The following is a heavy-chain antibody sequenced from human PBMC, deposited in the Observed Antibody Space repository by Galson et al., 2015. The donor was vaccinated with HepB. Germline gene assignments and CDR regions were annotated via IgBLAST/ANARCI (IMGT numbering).Heavy chain of an antibody. CDR2: ISYDGSNK. J-gene: IGHJ5*02. CDR3: AKDRIVGASPDGFDP. Sequence: SLRLSCAASGFTFSSYGMHWVRQAPGKGLEWVAVISYDGSNKYYADSVKGRFTISRDNSKNTLYLQMNSLRAEDTAVYYCAKDRIVGASPDGFDPWGQGTLVTVSS. D-gene: IGHD1-26*01. V-gene: IGHV3-30*18. CDR1: GFTFSSYG.